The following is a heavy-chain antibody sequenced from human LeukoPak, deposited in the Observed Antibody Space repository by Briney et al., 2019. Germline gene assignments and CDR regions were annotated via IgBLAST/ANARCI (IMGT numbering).Heavy chain of an antibody. D-gene: IGHD3-22*01. CDR3: AKDSSIGSSGYYYVAY. J-gene: IGHJ4*02. CDR1: GFTFTSYA. Sequence: GGSLRLSCAASGFTFTSYAMRWVRQAPGKGLEWVSTISGGGGSTYYADFVKGRFTISRDNSKDMLYLQMSGLRAEDTAVYYCAKDSSIGSSGYYYVAYWGQGTLVTVSS. CDR2: ISGGGGST. V-gene: IGHV3-23*01.